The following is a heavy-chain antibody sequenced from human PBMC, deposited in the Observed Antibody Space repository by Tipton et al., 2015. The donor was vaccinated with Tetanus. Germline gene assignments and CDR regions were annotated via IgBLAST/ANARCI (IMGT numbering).Heavy chain of an antibody. V-gene: IGHV4-59*08. D-gene: IGHD3-22*01. J-gene: IGHJ6*02. CDR3: ARNQRWLPYYYAMDV. Sequence: GLVKPSETLSLTCGVFGDYLSDYYWTWVRQPPGKGLEWVGYIYHSGSAYYKPSLKGRVTISVDTSKNQFSLNVSSVTAADTAVYYCARNQRWLPYYYAMDVWGRGTTVTVSS. CDR1: GDYLSDYY. CDR2: IYHSGSA.